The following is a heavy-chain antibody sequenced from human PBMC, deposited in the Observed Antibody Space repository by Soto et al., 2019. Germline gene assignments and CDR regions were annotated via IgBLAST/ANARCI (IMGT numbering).Heavy chain of an antibody. CDR2: ISYDGSNK. CDR1: GFTFSSYG. CDR3: AKGNALLVGATYYYYGMDV. Sequence: QVQLVESGGGVVQPGRSLRLSCAASGFTFSSYGMHWVRQAPGKGLEWVAVISYDGSNKYYADSVKGRFTISRDNSKNTLYLQMNSLRAEDTAVYYCAKGNALLVGATYYYYGMDVWGQGTKVTVSS. J-gene: IGHJ6*02. V-gene: IGHV3-30*18. D-gene: IGHD1-26*01.